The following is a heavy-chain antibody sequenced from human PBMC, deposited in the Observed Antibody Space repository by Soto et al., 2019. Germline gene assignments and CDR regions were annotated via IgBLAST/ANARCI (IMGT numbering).Heavy chain of an antibody. CDR3: ERNRRETGDFDY. CDR1: GYTFTNYD. D-gene: IGHD7-27*01. J-gene: IGHJ4*02. CDR2: MNPNSGDT. V-gene: IGHV1-8*01. Sequence: GASVKVSCQTSGYTFTNYDIDWVRRATGQGLEWLGWMNPNSGDTGYAQKFQGRLTMTRNTAISTAYMELSSLKSEDTAVCYCERNRRETGDFDYWGQGTLVTVSS.